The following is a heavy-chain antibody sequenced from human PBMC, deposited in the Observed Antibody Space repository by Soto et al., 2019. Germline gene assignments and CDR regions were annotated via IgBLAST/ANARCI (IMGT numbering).Heavy chain of an antibody. V-gene: IGHV3-15*01. Sequence: GGSLRLSCAASGFTFSNAWMSWVRQAPGKGLEWVGRIKSKTDGGTTDYAAPVKGRFTISRDDSKNTLYLQMNSLKTEDTAVYYCTTGDLYYYYYGMDVWGQGTPVTVSS. J-gene: IGHJ6*02. CDR2: IKSKTDGGTT. CDR1: GFTFSNAW. CDR3: TTGDLYYYYYGMDV.